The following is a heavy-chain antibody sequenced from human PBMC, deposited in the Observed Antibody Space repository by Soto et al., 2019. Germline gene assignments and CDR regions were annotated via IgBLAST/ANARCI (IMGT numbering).Heavy chain of an antibody. CDR1: GGTFSRYS. V-gene: IGHV1-69*08. Sequence: QVQLVQSGAEVKKPGSSVKVSCKASGGTFSRYSITWVRQAPGHGLEWIGRIIPIFGIASYAQKFQGRGTITADEPTSKAYMELSSLRSDDTAVYYCAREDRDRETGLVPAAIDGMDVWGQGTTVTVSS. CDR2: IIPIFGIA. J-gene: IGHJ6*02. CDR3: AREDRDRETGLVPAAIDGMDV. D-gene: IGHD2-2*01.